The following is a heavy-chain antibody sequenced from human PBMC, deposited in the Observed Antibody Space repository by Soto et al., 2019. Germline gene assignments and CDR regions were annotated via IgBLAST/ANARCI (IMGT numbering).Heavy chain of an antibody. V-gene: IGHV3-15*07. CDR2: IKSKTDGGTT. J-gene: IGHJ4*02. CDR3: TTEFDYYDSGGYYSPTDY. Sequence: SVSNAWMNWVRQAPGKGLEWVGRIKSKTDGGTTDYAAPVKGRFTISRDDSKDTLYLQMNSLKTEDTAVYYCTTEFDYYDSGGYYSPTDYGGQGAL. CDR1: SVSNAW. D-gene: IGHD3-22*01.